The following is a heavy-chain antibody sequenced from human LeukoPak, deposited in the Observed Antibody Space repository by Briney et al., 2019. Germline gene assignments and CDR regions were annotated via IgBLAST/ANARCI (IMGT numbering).Heavy chain of an antibody. CDR1: GGSISSYY. D-gene: IGHD3-22*01. CDR3: ARDHGSGSTDYFDY. J-gene: IGHJ4*02. V-gene: IGHV4-4*07. Sequence: PSETLSLTCTVSGGSISSYYWSWIRQPAGKGLEWIGRIYTSGSTNYNPSLKSRVTMSVDTPKNHFSLKLSSVTAADTAVYYCARDHGSGSTDYFDYWGQGTLVTVSS. CDR2: IYTSGST.